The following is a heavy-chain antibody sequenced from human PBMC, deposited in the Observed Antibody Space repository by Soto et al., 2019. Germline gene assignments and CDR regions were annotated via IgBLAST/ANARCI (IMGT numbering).Heavy chain of an antibody. CDR1: GFSLSTSGMC. Sequence: SGPTLVNPTQTLTLTCTFSGFSLSTSGMCVSWIRQPPGKALEWLALIDWDDDKYYSTSLKTRLTISKDTSKNQVVLTMTNMDPVDTATYYCARSNCRGYTYGYSFSYFDYWGQGTLVTVSS. CDR2: IDWDDDK. CDR3: ARSNCRGYTYGYSFSYFDY. D-gene: IGHD5-18*01. J-gene: IGHJ4*02. V-gene: IGHV2-70*01.